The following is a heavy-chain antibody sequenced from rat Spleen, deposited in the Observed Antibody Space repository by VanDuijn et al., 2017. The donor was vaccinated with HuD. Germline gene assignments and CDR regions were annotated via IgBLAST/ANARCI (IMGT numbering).Heavy chain of an antibody. CDR1: GYSIRSSYS. J-gene: IGHJ2*01. CDR3: ARLSYYGYNYFDY. V-gene: IGHV3-3*01. D-gene: IGHD1-7*01. CDR2: INSAGST. Sequence: VQLQESGPGLVKPSQSLSLTCSVTGYSIRSSYSWNWIRKFPGNKLEWMGYINSAGSTNYNPPLKSQISITRDTSKNQFFLQLTSVIIEDTATYYCARLSYYGYNYFDYWGQGVMVTVSS.